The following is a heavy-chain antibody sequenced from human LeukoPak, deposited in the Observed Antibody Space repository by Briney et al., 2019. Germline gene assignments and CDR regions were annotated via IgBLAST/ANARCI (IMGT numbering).Heavy chain of an antibody. Sequence: ASVKVSCKASGHTFTSYGISWVRQAPGQGLEWMGWISAYNGNTNYAQKLQGRVTMTTDTSTSTAYMELRSLRSDDTAVYYCARDRVDGSGSPEGMDVWGQGTTVTVSS. CDR1: GHTFTSYG. D-gene: IGHD3-10*01. CDR3: ARDRVDGSGSPEGMDV. V-gene: IGHV1-18*01. CDR2: ISAYNGNT. J-gene: IGHJ6*02.